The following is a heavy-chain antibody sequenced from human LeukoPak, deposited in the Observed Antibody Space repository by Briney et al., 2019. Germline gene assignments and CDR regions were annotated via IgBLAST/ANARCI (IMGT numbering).Heavy chain of an antibody. V-gene: IGHV3-21*05. CDR2: INPTSGYT. CDR1: GFTFSSYG. CDR3: AGGVAAAGTGYFDY. J-gene: IGHJ4*02. D-gene: IGHD6-13*01. Sequence: GGSLRLSCAASGFTFSSYGMEWVRQAPGKGLEWLSYINPTSGYTPYADSVRGRFTISRDNAKNSLYLQMNSLRAEDTAVYYCAGGVAAAGTGYFDYWGQGTLVTVSS.